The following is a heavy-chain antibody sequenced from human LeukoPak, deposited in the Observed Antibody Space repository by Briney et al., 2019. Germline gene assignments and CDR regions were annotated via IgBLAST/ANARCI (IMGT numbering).Heavy chain of an antibody. D-gene: IGHD3-10*01. Sequence: ASVKVSCKASGYTFTGYYMHWVRQAPGQGLEWMGWINPNSGGTNYAQKFQGRVTMTRDTSISTAYMELSRLRSDDTPVYYCARDSPFLVRGLRTSSYYFDYWGQGPLVTVSS. CDR3: ARDSPFLVRGLRTSSYYFDY. CDR2: INPNSGGT. CDR1: GYTFTGYY. J-gene: IGHJ4*02. V-gene: IGHV1-2*02.